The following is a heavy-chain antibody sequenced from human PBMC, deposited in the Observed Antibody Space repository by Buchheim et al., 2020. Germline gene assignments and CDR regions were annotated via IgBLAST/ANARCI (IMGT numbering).Heavy chain of an antibody. Sequence: QVQLQESGPGLVKPSQTLSLTCTVSGGSISSGGYFWGWIRQHPGKGLEWIGHIDYSGRTYYNPSLKGRVTISADTSKNQLSLKLGSVTAADTAVYYCARYICGVIGSSHFDYWGQGSL. J-gene: IGHJ4*02. V-gene: IGHV4-31*03. CDR3: ARYICGVIGSSHFDY. D-gene: IGHD3-3*01. CDR2: IDYSGRT. CDR1: GGSISSGGYF.